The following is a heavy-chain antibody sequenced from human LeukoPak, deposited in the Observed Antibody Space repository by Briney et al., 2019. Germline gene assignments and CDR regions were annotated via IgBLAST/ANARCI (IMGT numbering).Heavy chain of an antibody. D-gene: IGHD4-11*01. Sequence: PRGSLRLSCAASGFIFTSFAMTWVRQAPGKGLEWVSSISGSGDSAYYAGSVKGRFTISRDSSKNEVYLQMSSLRAEDTAIYYCAKEMGDYIDYYYYSGVDVWGHWTTVTVSS. V-gene: IGHV3-23*01. CDR2: ISGSGDSA. J-gene: IGHJ6*02. CDR1: GFIFTSFA. CDR3: AKEMGDYIDYYYYSGVDV.